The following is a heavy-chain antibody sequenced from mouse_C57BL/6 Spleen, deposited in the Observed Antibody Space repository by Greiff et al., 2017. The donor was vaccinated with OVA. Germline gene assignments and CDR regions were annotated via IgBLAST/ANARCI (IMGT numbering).Heavy chain of an antibody. J-gene: IGHJ2*01. CDR1: GYTFTSYW. V-gene: IGHV1-59*01. CDR2: IDPSDSYT. D-gene: IGHD2-4*01. CDR3: ASLYDYDEGYYFDY. Sequence: QVQLQQPGAELVRPGTSVKLSCTASGYTFTSYWMHWVKQRPGQGLEWIGEIDPSDSYTNYNQKFKGKATLTVDTATSTAYMQLSSLTSEDSAVYYCASLYDYDEGYYFDYWGQGTTLTVSS.